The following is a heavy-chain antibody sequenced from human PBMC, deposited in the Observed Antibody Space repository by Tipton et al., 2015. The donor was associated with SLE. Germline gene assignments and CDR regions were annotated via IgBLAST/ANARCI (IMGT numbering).Heavy chain of an antibody. CDR1: GDSISSYY. Sequence: TLSLTCTVSGDSISSYYWSWIRQPAGKGLEWIGRIYTSGITNYNPSLKSRVTMSIDTSKNQFSLKLTSVTAADTALYYCARDEVASWLFLWGQGTLVTVSS. CDR3: ARDEVASWLFL. D-gene: IGHD3-9*01. J-gene: IGHJ4*02. CDR2: IYTSGIT. V-gene: IGHV4-4*07.